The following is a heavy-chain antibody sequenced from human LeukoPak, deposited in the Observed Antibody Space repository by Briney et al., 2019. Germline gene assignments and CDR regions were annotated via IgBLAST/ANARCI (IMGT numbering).Heavy chain of an antibody. CDR3: AADPATELQMRAFDI. J-gene: IGHJ3*02. CDR1: GFTFTGSA. V-gene: IGHV1-58*02. CDR2: IVVGSGNT. Sequence: SVKVSCKASGFTFTGSAMQWVRQARGQRLEWIGWIVVGSGNTNYAQKFQERVTITRDMSTSTAYMELSSLRSEDTAVYYCAADPATELQMRAFDIWGQGTMVTVSS. D-gene: IGHD5-12*01.